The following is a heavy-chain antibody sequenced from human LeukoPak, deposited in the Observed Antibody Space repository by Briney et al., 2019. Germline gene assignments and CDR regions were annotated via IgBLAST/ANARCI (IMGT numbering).Heavy chain of an antibody. CDR2: ISQNVDS. CDR1: SGSLSFYY. Sequence: SETLSLTCGVSSGSLSFYYWRCIRQSPGKGLEWIAEISQNVDSNYNMSLKSRFTISLGKSKNQVSLKLNSVTAADTGVYYCARALGAFDIWGQGTMVTVSS. V-gene: IGHV4-34*01. CDR3: ARALGAFDI. J-gene: IGHJ3*02.